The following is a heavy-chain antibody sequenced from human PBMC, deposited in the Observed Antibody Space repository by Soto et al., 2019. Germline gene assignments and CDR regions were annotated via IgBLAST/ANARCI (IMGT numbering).Heavy chain of an antibody. Sequence: GGSLRLSCAASGFTFSSHGMHWVRQAPGKGLEWVAVISYDGSNKYYADSVKGRFTISRDNSKITLYLQMNSLRAEDTGVYYSAKELIIGVAIDYYYGMDVWGQGTTVTVSS. D-gene: IGHD3-3*01. CDR2: ISYDGSNK. CDR1: GFTFSSHG. V-gene: IGHV3-30*18. J-gene: IGHJ6*02. CDR3: AKELIIGVAIDYYYGMDV.